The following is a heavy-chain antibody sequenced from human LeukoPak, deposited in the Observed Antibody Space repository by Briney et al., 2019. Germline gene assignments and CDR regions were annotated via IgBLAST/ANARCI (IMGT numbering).Heavy chain of an antibody. CDR2: IYYSGST. CDR3: ARGATVTTVYYYYGMDV. Sequence: TSETLSLTCTVSGGSISSYYWSWIRQPPGKGLEWIGYIYYSGSTNYNPSLKSRVTISVDTSKNQFSLKLSSVTAADTAVYYCARGATVTTVYYYYGMDVWGQGTTVTVSS. J-gene: IGHJ6*02. D-gene: IGHD4-17*01. CDR1: GGSISSYY. V-gene: IGHV4-59*01.